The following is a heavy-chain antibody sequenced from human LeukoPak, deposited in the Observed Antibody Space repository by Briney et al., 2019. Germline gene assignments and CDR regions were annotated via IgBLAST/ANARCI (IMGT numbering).Heavy chain of an antibody. CDR2: ISGDGTAT. Sequence: GGSLRLSCAASGFTFSNYWMHWVRQAPGKGLVWVSRISGDGTATTYADSVKGRFTISRDNAKNTLYLHMNTLRAEDTAVYYCTRANYCDRLPFDYWGQETLVTASS. J-gene: IGHJ4*02. CDR1: GFTFSNYW. CDR3: TRANYCDRLPFDY. V-gene: IGHV3-74*01. D-gene: IGHD3-22*01.